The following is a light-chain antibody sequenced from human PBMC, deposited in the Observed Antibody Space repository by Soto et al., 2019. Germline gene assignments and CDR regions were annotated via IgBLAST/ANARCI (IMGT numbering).Light chain of an antibody. CDR1: RSNIGAGYD. CDR3: QSYDSSLSERV. CDR2: GTR. V-gene: IGLV1-40*01. J-gene: IGLJ3*02. Sequence: QSVLTQPPSVSGAPGQRVTISCTGSRSNIGAGYDVHWYQQLPGTAPKLLIFGTRSRPSGVPDRFSGSKSGTSASLAITGLQAEDEADYYCQSYDSSLSERVFGGGTQLTVL.